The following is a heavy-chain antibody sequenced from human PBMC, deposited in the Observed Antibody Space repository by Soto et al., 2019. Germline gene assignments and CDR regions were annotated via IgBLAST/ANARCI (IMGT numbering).Heavy chain of an antibody. D-gene: IGHD6-6*01. CDR3: SRTKTARTKYYYYYGMDV. CDR2: IYYSGST. V-gene: IGHV4-59*01. J-gene: IGHJ6*02. Sequence: PSETLSLTCPVSGGSISSYYWSWIRQPPGKGLEWIGYIYYSGSTNYNPSLRIRVTISVYTSKNQFSLKMSSVTAADTDVYYCSRTKTARTKYYYYYGMDVWGQGTTVTVSS. CDR1: GGSISSYY.